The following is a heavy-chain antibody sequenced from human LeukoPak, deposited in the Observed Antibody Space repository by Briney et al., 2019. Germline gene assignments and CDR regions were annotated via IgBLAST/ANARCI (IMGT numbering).Heavy chain of an antibody. Sequence: ASVKASCKASGYTFTSYGISWVRQAPGQGLEWMGWISAYNGNTNYAQKLQGRVTMTTDTSTSTAYMELRSLRSDDTAVYYCARKDYYDSSGYEIPLDYWGQGTLVTVSS. D-gene: IGHD3-22*01. V-gene: IGHV1-18*01. CDR1: GYTFTSYG. J-gene: IGHJ4*02. CDR3: ARKDYYDSSGYEIPLDY. CDR2: ISAYNGNT.